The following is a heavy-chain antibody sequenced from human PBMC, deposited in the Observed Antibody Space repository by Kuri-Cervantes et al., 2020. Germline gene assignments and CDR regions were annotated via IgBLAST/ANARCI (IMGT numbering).Heavy chain of an antibody. CDR2: IYYSGNT. CDR3: ARVRSHYFDY. D-gene: IGHD6-13*01. J-gene: IGHJ4*02. Sequence: SETLSLTCTVSGGSISSSSYYWGWIRQPPGKGLEWIGSIYYSGNTYYNPSLKSRVTLSIDTSKNQFSLKLNSMTAADTAVYYCARVRSHYFDYWGQGTLVTVSS. V-gene: IGHV4-39*07. CDR1: GGSISSSSYY.